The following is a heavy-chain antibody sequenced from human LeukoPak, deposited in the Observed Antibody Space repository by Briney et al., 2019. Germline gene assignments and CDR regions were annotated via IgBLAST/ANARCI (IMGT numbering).Heavy chain of an antibody. V-gene: IGHV3-49*04. CDR3: TRGNIVVVVATTPMYYFDY. Sequence: GGSLRLSCTASGFIFGDYAMSWVRQAPGKGLEWVGFIRSKPFGGTTEYAASVKGRFTISRDDSKSIAYLQMNSLKTEDTAVYYCTRGNIVVVVATTPMYYFDYWGQGTLVTVSS. CDR2: IRSKPFGGTT. CDR1: GFIFGDYA. J-gene: IGHJ4*02. D-gene: IGHD2-15*01.